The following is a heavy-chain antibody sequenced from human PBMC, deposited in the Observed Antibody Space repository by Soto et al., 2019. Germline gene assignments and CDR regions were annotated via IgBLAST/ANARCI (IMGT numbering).Heavy chain of an antibody. Sequence: VKVSCKASGGTFSSYAISWVRQAPGQGLEWMGGIIPIFGTANYAQKFQGRVTITADESTSTAYMELSSLRSEDTAVYYCARAFSGGSCYSVVCYYYGMDVWGQGTTVTVSS. V-gene: IGHV1-69*13. CDR2: IIPIFGTA. CDR3: ARAFSGGSCYSVVCYYYGMDV. J-gene: IGHJ6*02. D-gene: IGHD2-15*01. CDR1: GGTFSSYA.